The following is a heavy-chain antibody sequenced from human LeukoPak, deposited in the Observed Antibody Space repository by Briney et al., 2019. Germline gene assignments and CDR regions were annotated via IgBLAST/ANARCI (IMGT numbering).Heavy chain of an antibody. J-gene: IGHJ4*02. Sequence: GGSLRLSCAAPGFTFSSYAMSWVRQAPGKGLEWVSAISGSGGSTYYADSVKGRFTISRDNSKNTLYLQMNSLRAEDTAVYYCARDQGGELPYDYWGQGTLVTVSS. D-gene: IGHD1-26*01. CDR3: ARDQGGELPYDY. CDR2: ISGSGGST. CDR1: GFTFSSYA. V-gene: IGHV3-23*01.